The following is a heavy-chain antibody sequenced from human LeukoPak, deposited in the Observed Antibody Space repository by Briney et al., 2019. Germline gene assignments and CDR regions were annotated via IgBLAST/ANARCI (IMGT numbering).Heavy chain of an antibody. V-gene: IGHV3-23*01. CDR3: AKGSSGWYSRYFDY. CDR2: ISNNGDRT. CDR1: GFTFSNYA. D-gene: IGHD6-19*01. J-gene: IGHJ4*02. Sequence: GGSRRLSCAASGFTFSNYAMTWVRQAPGRGREWVSVISNNGDRTYYADTVKGRFTISRDNSKNTLYLQMNSLRAEDTAVYYCAKGSSGWYSRYFDYWGQGTLVTVSS.